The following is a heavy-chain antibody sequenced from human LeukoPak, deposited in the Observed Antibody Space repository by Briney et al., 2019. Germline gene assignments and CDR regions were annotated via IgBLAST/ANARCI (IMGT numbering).Heavy chain of an antibody. CDR1: GGSFSGYY. J-gene: IGHJ4*02. CDR3: ARGRRGYSYARLHYFDY. V-gene: IGHV4-34*01. D-gene: IGHD5-18*01. Sequence: PSETLSLTCAVYGGSFSGYYWSWIRQPPGKGLEWIGEINHSGSTNYNPSRKSRVTISVDTSKNQFSLKLSSVTAADTAVYYCARGRRGYSYARLHYFDYWGQGTLVTVSS. CDR2: INHSGST.